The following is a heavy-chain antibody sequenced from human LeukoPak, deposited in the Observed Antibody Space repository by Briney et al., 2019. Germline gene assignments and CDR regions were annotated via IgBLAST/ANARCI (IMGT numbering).Heavy chain of an antibody. D-gene: IGHD4-11*01. V-gene: IGHV4-34*01. CDR2: INHSGST. CDR1: GGSFSGYY. CDR3: ARVTKGLHLRHYYYYYMDV. Sequence: SETLSLTCAVYGGSFSGYYWSWIRQPPGKGLEWIGEINHSGSTNYNPSLKSRVTISVDTSKNQFSLKLSSVTAADTAVYYCARVTKGLHLRHYYYYYMDVWGKGTTVTVSS. J-gene: IGHJ6*03.